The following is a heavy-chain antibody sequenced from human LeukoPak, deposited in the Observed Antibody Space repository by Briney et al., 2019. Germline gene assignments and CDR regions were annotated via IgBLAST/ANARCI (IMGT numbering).Heavy chain of an antibody. D-gene: IGHD2-15*01. CDR1: GGSFSGYY. V-gene: IGHV4-4*07. CDR3: ARDTYCSGGSCYSGWFDP. CDR2: IYTSGST. J-gene: IGHJ5*02. Sequence: SETLSLTCAVYGGSFSGYYWTWIRQPAGKGLEWIGRIYTSGSTNYNPSLKSRVTISVDTSKNQFSLKLSSVTAADTAVYYCARDTYCSGGSCYSGWFDPWGQGTLVTVSS.